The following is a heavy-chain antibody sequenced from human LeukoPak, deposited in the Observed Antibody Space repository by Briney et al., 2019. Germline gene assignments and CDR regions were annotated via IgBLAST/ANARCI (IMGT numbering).Heavy chain of an antibody. CDR3: AKDDGGSYFDY. Sequence: PGGSLRLSCAASGFTFSSYAMSWVRQAPGKGLEWVAVISYDGSNKYYADSVKGRFTISRDNSKNTLYLQMNSLRAEDTAVYYCAKDDGGSYFDYWGQGTLVTVSS. D-gene: IGHD1-26*01. V-gene: IGHV3-30*18. CDR2: ISYDGSNK. J-gene: IGHJ4*02. CDR1: GFTFSSYA.